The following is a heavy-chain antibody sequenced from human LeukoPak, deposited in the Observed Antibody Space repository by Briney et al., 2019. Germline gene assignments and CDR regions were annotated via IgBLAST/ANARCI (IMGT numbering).Heavy chain of an antibody. J-gene: IGHJ4*02. D-gene: IGHD3-22*01. Sequence: GGSLRLSCAASGFTFSSSAMSWVRQVPGKGLEWVSAISGSGGSTYYADSVKGRFTISRDNSKNTLYLQMNSLRAEDTAVYYCAKTVNYYDSSGYYYPYYFDYWGQGTLVTVSS. CDR3: AKTVNYYDSSGYYYPYYFDY. CDR2: ISGSGGST. V-gene: IGHV3-23*01. CDR1: GFTFSSSA.